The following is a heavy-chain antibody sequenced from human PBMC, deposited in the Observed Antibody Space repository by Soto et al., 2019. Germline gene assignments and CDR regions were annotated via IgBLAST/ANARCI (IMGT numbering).Heavy chain of an antibody. V-gene: IGHV3-33*01. Sequence: QVQLVESGGGVVQPGRSLRLSCAASGFTFSSYGMHCVRQAPGKGLEWVAVIWYDGSNKYYADSVKGRFTISRDNSKNTLYLQMNSLRAEDTAVYYCARARRKDQNWFDPWGQGTLVTVSS. CDR1: GFTFSSYG. CDR3: ARARRKDQNWFDP. CDR2: IWYDGSNK. J-gene: IGHJ5*02.